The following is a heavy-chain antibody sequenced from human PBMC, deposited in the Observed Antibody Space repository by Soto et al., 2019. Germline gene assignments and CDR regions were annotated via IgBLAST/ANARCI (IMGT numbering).Heavy chain of an antibody. CDR3: VEGNQLLRYYFEF. V-gene: IGHV3-64D*06. Sequence: GGSLRLSCSVSGFTFSNYAMHWVRQAPGEGLEYVSGITSDGDNTYHADTVKGRFTISRDNSKNTLYLQMSSLRVEDTAIYYWVEGNQLLRYYFEFWGQGTLVTVSS. CDR2: ITSDGDNT. CDR1: GFTFSNYA. D-gene: IGHD3-9*01. J-gene: IGHJ4*01.